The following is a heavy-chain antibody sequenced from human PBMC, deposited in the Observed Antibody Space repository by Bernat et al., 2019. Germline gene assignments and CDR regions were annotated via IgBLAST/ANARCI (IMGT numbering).Heavy chain of an antibody. CDR2: ISYDGSNK. D-gene: IGHD6-13*01. CDR1: GFTFSSYG. J-gene: IGHJ4*02. V-gene: IGHV3-30*18. CDR3: AKGTDSSSLDY. Sequence: QVQLVESGGGVVQPGRSLRLSCAASGFTFSSYGMHWVRQAPGKGLEWVAIISYDGSNKYYADSVKGRFTISRDNSKNTLYLQMNSLRAEDTVVYYCAKGTDSSSLDYWGQGTLVTVSS.